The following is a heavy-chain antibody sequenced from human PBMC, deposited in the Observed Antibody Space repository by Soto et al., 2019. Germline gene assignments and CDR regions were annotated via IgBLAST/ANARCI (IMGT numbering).Heavy chain of an antibody. D-gene: IGHD6-19*01. V-gene: IGHV3-21*01. CDR2: ISSTSSYT. Sequence: GGSLRLSCAASGFTFSSYAMNWVRQTQEKGLEWFSSISSTSSYTHYSDSAKGRFTISRDNANNSLFLQMNSLRAEDTATYYCARDLALAGNYWGQGVLVTVSS. J-gene: IGHJ4*02. CDR3: ARDLALAGNY. CDR1: GFTFSSYA.